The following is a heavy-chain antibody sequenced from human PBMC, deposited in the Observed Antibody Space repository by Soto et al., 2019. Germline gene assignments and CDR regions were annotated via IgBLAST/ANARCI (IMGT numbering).Heavy chain of an antibody. CDR3: ARTDGDLDV. V-gene: IGHV1-8*01. Sequence: QVQLVQSGAEVKKPGASVKVSCKASGYTFTSYDINWVRQATGQGLEWIGWMNPKSGYTGYAEKFQGRVTMSRNTPISTAYMELSSLRFEDTAVYYCARTDGDLDVWGQGTTVTVSS. CDR2: MNPKSGYT. D-gene: IGHD4-17*01. J-gene: IGHJ6*02. CDR1: GYTFTSYD.